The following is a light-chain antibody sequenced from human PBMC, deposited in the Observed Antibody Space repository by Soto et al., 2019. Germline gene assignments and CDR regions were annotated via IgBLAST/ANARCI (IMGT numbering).Light chain of an antibody. CDR1: QTISSW. J-gene: IGKJ1*01. CDR3: QHYNGYSEA. V-gene: IGKV1-5*03. CDR2: KAS. Sequence: DIQMTQSPSTLSGSVGDRVTITCRASQTISSWLAWYQQKPGKAPKLLIYKASTLKSGVPSRFSVSGSGTEFTLTISSVQPDDFATYYCQHYNGYSEAFGQGTKVELK.